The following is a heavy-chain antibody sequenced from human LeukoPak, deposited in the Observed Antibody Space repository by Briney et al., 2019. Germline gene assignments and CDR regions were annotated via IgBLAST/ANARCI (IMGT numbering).Heavy chain of an antibody. CDR2: INSDGSSA. D-gene: IGHD5-18*01. Sequence: GGSLRLSCAASGFTFSSYWMHWVRQAPGKGLVWVSRINSDGSSATYADSVKGRFTISRDNAKNTLYLQMNGLRGEDTAVYYCARDRATAMFDYWAQGTLVTVSS. CDR1: GFTFSSYW. V-gene: IGHV3-74*01. J-gene: IGHJ4*02. CDR3: ARDRATAMFDY.